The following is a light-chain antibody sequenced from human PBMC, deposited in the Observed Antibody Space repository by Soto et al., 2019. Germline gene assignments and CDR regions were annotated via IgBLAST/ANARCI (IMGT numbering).Light chain of an antibody. CDR1: SSDVGGYNY. V-gene: IGLV2-14*01. J-gene: IGLJ3*02. CDR2: EVS. Sequence: QSALTQPASVSGSPGQSITISCTGTSSDVGGYNYVSWYKQQSGKAPKLIIHEVSNRPSGVSNRFSGSKSGNTASLTISGLQAEDEADYYCAAWDDSLNGWVFGGGTKLTVL. CDR3: AAWDDSLNGWV.